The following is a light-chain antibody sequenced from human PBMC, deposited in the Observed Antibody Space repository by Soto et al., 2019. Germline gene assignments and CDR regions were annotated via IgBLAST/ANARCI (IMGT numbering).Light chain of an antibody. V-gene: IGKV3-11*01. Sequence: EIVLPQSPATLSLSPGERATLSCRASQNISSYLAWYQQKPGQAPRLLIYDASNRATGIPARFSGSGSGTDFTLTIRSLEPEDFAFYYCRQRSNWPITFGPGTRLEIK. J-gene: IGKJ5*01. CDR2: DAS. CDR1: QNISSY. CDR3: RQRSNWPIT.